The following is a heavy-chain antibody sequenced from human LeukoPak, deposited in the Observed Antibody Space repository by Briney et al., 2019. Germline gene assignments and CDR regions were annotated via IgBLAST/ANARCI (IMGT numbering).Heavy chain of an antibody. J-gene: IGHJ4*02. V-gene: IGHV3-23*01. CDR3: AKRGVLGYCTTASCYLDN. CDR2: ISVSSGAT. CDR1: GFTFSSYA. Sequence: GGSLRLSCAASGFTFSSYAMSWVRQAPGKGLEWVSAISVSSGATYYADSVKGRFTISRDNSNNTLYLQMNSLRAEDTAVYYCAKRGVLGYCTTASCYLDNWGQGTLVTVSS. D-gene: IGHD2-2*01.